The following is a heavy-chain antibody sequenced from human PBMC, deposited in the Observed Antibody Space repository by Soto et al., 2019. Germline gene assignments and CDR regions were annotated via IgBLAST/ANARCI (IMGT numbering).Heavy chain of an antibody. CDR1: GGSFSGFY. D-gene: IGHD6-13*01. CDR3: ARGLGNNNSSRRVYSDYFDY. Sequence: SETLSLTCAVYGGSFSGFYWSWIRQPPGKGLVWIGEINHSGSTTYNPSHKSRVHISVYTFKNQFSLKLSSVTGADTAVYYCARGLGNNNSSRRVYSDYFDYRGQVTLVTSPQ. CDR2: INHSGST. J-gene: IGHJ4*02. V-gene: IGHV4-34*01.